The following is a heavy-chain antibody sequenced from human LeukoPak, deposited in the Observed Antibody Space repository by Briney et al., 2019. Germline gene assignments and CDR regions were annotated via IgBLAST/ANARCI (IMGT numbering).Heavy chain of an antibody. Sequence: SLXLSCAASGFTFSDYYMSWIRQAPGKGLEWVSYISSSGSTIYYADSVKGRFTISRDNAKNSLYLQMNSLRAEDTAVYYCARDHSYSSSQEYYFDYWGQGTLVTVSS. J-gene: IGHJ4*02. CDR1: GFTFSDYY. V-gene: IGHV3-11*04. CDR2: ISSSGSTI. CDR3: ARDHSYSSSQEYYFDY. D-gene: IGHD6-13*01.